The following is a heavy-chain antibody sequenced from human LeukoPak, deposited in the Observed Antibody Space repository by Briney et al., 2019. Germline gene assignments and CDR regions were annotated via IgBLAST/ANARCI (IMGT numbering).Heavy chain of an antibody. CDR1: GFTFSSYS. V-gene: IGHV3-21*01. CDR2: ISSSSSYI. D-gene: IGHD3-10*01. J-gene: IGHJ4*02. CDR3: VRGSGSYYNFDY. Sequence: NSGGSLRLSCAASGFTFSSYSMNWVRQAPGKGLEWVSSISSSSSYIYYADSVKGRFTISRDNAKNSLYLQMNSLRAEDTAVYYCVRGSGSYYNFDYWGQGTLVTVSS.